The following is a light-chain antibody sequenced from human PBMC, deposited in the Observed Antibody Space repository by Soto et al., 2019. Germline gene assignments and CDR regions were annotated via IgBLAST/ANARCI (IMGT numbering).Light chain of an antibody. J-gene: IGLJ2*01. CDR1: SSNIGSKT. Sequence: QSVLTQPPSASGTPGQRVTISCSGSSSNIGSKTVNWYQQLPGTAPKLLIYSNNQRPSGVPDRFSGSKSGTSASLVISGLQSEDEADYYCAAWDDSLDGSVVFGGGTKLTVL. V-gene: IGLV1-44*01. CDR3: AAWDDSLDGSVV. CDR2: SNN.